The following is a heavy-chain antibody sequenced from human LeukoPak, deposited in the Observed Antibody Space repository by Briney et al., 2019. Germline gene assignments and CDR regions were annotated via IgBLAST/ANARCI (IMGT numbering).Heavy chain of an antibody. Sequence: GSSVKVSCKASGGTFSSYAISWVRQAPGQGLEWMGGIIPIFGTANYAQKFQGRVTVTADESTSTAYMELSSLRSEDTAVYYCARTHDYGDYERFYFDYWGQGTLVTVSS. CDR2: IIPIFGTA. CDR1: GGTFSSYA. V-gene: IGHV1-69*01. CDR3: ARTHDYGDYERFYFDY. J-gene: IGHJ4*02. D-gene: IGHD4-17*01.